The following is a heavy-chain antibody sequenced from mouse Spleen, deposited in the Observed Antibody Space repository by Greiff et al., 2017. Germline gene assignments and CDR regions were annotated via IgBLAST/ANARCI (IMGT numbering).Heavy chain of an antibody. Sequence: VQLQQSGAELVKPGASVKLSCKASGYTFTSYYMYWVKQRPGQGLEWIGEINPSNGGTNFNEKFKSKATLTVDKSSSTAYMQLSSLTSEDSAVYYCTRWGFITTVVAPFDYWGQGTTLTVSS. V-gene: IGHV1S81*02. D-gene: IGHD1-1*01. J-gene: IGHJ2*01. CDR2: INPSNGGT. CDR3: TRWGFITTVVAPFDY. CDR1: GYTFTSYY.